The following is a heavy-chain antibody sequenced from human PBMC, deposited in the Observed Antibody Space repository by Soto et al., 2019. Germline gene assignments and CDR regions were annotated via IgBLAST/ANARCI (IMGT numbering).Heavy chain of an antibody. CDR2: IDPSDSYT. CDR1: GYSFTSYW. D-gene: IGHD2-15*01. Sequence: GESLKISCKGSGYSFTSYWISWVRQLPGKGLEWMGRIDPSDSYTNYSPSFQGHVTISADKSISTAYLQWSSLKASDTAMYYCARHLATAYYSGMDVWGQGTAVTVSS. V-gene: IGHV5-10-1*01. J-gene: IGHJ6*02. CDR3: ARHLATAYYSGMDV.